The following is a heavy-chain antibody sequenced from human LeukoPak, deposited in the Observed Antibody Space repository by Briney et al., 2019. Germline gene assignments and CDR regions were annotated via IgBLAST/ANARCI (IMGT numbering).Heavy chain of an antibody. CDR2: IKQDGSEG. D-gene: IGHD6-19*01. V-gene: IGHV3-7*01. CDR1: GFTFSSYW. CDR3: VRDGGVDRLGVAVTDGFDP. Sequence: GGSLRLSCAASGFTFSSYWMSWVRQAPGKGLEWVANIKQDGSEGYYLDSVKGRFTISRDNAKNSLYLQMNSLGAEDTAVYYCVRDGGVDRLGVAVTDGFDPWGQGTLVSVSS. J-gene: IGHJ5*02.